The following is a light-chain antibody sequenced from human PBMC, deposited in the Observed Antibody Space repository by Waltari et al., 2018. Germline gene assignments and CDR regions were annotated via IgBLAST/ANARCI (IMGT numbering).Light chain of an antibody. J-gene: IGKJ1*01. CDR3: QETYMTPWT. V-gene: IGKV1-39*01. Sequence: DIQMTQSPSSLSAAVGDRVTITCRASDSISNYLNWYHQKAGKAPKLLIYSASTLQSGAPSRFSGTESGTNFTLTITSLQPEDFGIYYCQETYMTPWTFGQGTKVEIK. CDR1: DSISNY. CDR2: SAS.